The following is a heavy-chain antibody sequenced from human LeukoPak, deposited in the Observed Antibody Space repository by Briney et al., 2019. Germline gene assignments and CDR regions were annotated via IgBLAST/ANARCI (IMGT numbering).Heavy chain of an antibody. CDR3: AKAPVTSCRGAFCYPFDY. J-gene: IGHJ4*02. CDR2: MSSSDDGR. CDR1: GFSFSSYA. Sequence: GGSLRLSCATSGFSFSSYAMSWVRQAPGKGLEWVSAMSSSDDGRYYAASVRGRLTISRDTSRSTLYLQMNSLRAEDAAVYYCAKAPVTSCRGAFCYPFDYWGQGTLVTVSS. V-gene: IGHV3-23*01. D-gene: IGHD2-15*01.